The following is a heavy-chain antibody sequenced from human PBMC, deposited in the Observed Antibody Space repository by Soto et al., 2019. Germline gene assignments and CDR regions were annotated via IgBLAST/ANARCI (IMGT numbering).Heavy chain of an antibody. J-gene: IGHJ6*02. CDR3: ARWGLLWFGEQANYYYGMDV. V-gene: IGHV5-51*01. CDR1: GYSFTSYW. CDR2: IYPGDSDT. D-gene: IGHD3-10*01. Sequence: PGESLKISCKGSGYSFTSYWIGWVRQMPGKGLEWMGIIYPGDSDTRYSPSFQGQVTISADKSISTAYLQWSSLKASDTAMYYCARWGLLWFGEQANYYYGMDVWGQGTTVTVS.